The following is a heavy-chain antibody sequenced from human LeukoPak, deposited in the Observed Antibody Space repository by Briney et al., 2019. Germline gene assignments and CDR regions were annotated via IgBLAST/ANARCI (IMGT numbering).Heavy chain of an antibody. CDR1: GGSFSDYV. V-gene: IGHV4-34*01. D-gene: IGHD6-6*01. Sequence: PSETLSLTCAVYGGSFSDYVWTWVRQPPGKGLEWIGEINHSGSTNYNPSLKSRVTISVDTSKNQFSLKLSSVTAADTAVYYCARGAGSLFDYWGQGTLVTVSS. CDR2: INHSGST. CDR3: ARGAGSLFDY. J-gene: IGHJ4*02.